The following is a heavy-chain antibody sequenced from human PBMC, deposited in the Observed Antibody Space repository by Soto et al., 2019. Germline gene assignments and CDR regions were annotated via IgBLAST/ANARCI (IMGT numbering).Heavy chain of an antibody. D-gene: IGHD6-13*01. J-gene: IGHJ6*02. CDR3: ARPRSSSRNYYGMDV. CDR2: IYPGDSDT. Sequence: PGESLKISCKGSGYSFTTYWIGWVRQMPGKGLECMGIIYPGDSDTRYSPSFQGQVTISADKSISTAYLQWSSLKASDTAMYYCARPRSSSRNYYGMDVWGQGTTVTGSS. V-gene: IGHV5-51*01. CDR1: GYSFTTYW.